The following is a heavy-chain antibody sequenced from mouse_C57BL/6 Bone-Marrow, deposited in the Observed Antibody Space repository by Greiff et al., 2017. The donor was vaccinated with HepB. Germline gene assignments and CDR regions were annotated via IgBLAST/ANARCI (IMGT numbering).Heavy chain of an antibody. D-gene: IGHD2-10*01. CDR1: GFTFTDYY. V-gene: IGHV7-3*01. Sequence: EVNLVESGGGLVQPGGSLSLSCAASGFTFTDYYMSWVRQPPGKALEWLGFIRNKANGYTTEYSASVKGRFTISRDNSQSILYLQMNALRAEDSATYYCARSTYSAFAYWGQGTLVTVSA. CDR3: ARSTYSAFAY. CDR2: IRNKANGYTT. J-gene: IGHJ3*01.